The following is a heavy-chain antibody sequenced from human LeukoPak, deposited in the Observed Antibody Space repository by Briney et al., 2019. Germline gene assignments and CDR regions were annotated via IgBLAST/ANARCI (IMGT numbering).Heavy chain of an antibody. Sequence: GGSLRLSCTASGLTLTNAWVSWVRQAPGKGLEWVGRIKRQSDGGTTDYAAPVSGRFTISRDDSKNTVYLQMSGLKTVDTAMYYCKGATTTFDIWGQGTMVTVSS. V-gene: IGHV3-15*01. J-gene: IGHJ3*02. CDR2: IKRQSDGGTT. CDR1: GLTLTNAW. D-gene: IGHD1-26*01. CDR3: KGATTTFDI.